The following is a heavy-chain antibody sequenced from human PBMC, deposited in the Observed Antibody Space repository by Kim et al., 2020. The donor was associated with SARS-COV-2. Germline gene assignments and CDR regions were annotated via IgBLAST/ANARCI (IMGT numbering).Heavy chain of an antibody. V-gene: IGHV3-7*01. CDR2: IKQDGSEK. J-gene: IGHJ6*02. CDR1: GFTFSSYW. D-gene: IGHD3-3*01. Sequence: GGSLRLSCAASGFTFSSYWMSWVRQAPGKGLEWVANIKQDGSEKYYVDSVKGRFTISRDNAKNSLYLQMNSLRAEDTAVYYCARDSTPEPYYDFNYGMDVWGQGTTVTVSS. CDR3: ARDSTPEPYYDFNYGMDV.